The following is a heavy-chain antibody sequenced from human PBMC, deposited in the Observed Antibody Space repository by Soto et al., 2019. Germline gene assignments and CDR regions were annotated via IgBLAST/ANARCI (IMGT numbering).Heavy chain of an antibody. CDR3: ARYVFARGFDM. CDR2: MNPNILNT. Sequence: QVQLVQSGAEVKKPGASVRASCKASGYPFPNKVINWGRRAPGKGFEWVGGMNPNILNTGFAQNFQGRVTLTRDTSISTAYMELSSLRSEDTAVYSCARYVFARGFDMWGQGTMVTVSS. V-gene: IGHV1-8*01. J-gene: IGHJ3*02. D-gene: IGHD6-6*01. CDR1: GYPFPNKV.